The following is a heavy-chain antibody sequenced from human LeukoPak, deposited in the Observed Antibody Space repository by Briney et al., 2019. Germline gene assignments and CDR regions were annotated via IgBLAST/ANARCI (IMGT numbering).Heavy chain of an antibody. CDR2: ISGSGGST. D-gene: IGHD3-9*01. CDR1: GFTFSSYA. CDR3: AKDTETRSPDVLRYSDWPSS. V-gene: IGHV3-23*01. J-gene: IGHJ5*02. Sequence: PGGSLRLSCAASGFTFSSYAMSWVRQAPGKGLEWVSAISGSGGSTYYADSVKGRFTISRDNSKNTLYLQMNSLRAEDTAVYYCAKDTETRSPDVLRYSDWPSSWGQGTLVTVSS.